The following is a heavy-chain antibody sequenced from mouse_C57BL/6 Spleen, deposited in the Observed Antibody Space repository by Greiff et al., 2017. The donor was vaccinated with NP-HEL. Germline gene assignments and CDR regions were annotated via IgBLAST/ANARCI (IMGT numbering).Heavy chain of an antibody. CDR2: IYPGDGDT. CDR3: ARGDYDYSYWYFDV. D-gene: IGHD2-4*01. V-gene: IGHV1-80*01. CDR1: GYAFSSYW. Sequence: QVQLQQSGAELVKPGASVKISCKASGYAFSSYWMNWVKQRPGKGLEWIGQIYPGDGDTNYNGKFKGKATLTADKSSSTAYMQLSSLTSEDSAVYFCARGDYDYSYWYFDVWGTGTTVTVSS. J-gene: IGHJ1*03.